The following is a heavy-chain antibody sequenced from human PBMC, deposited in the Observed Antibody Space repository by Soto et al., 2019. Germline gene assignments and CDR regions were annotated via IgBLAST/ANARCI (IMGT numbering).Heavy chain of an antibody. J-gene: IGHJ3*02. Sequence: ASVKVSCKASGYTFTSYGISWVRQAPGQGLEWMGWISAYNGNTNYAQKLQGRVTMTTDTSTSTAYMELRSLRSDDTAVYYCARDSNGDYEDDDAFDIWGQGTMVTVSS. V-gene: IGHV1-18*01. D-gene: IGHD4-17*01. CDR2: ISAYNGNT. CDR1: GYTFTSYG. CDR3: ARDSNGDYEDDDAFDI.